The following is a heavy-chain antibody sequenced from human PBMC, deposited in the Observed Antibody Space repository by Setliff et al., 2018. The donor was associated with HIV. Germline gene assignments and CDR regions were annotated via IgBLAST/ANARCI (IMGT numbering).Heavy chain of an antibody. D-gene: IGHD4-4*01. CDR3: AGIGDYSISGVAFHI. CDR1: GFAFSSHN. Sequence: GGSLRLSCSASGFAFSSHNMNWVRQAPGKGLEWVSSISSSSSYIYYADSVKGRFTISRENAKNSLYLQMNSLTAGDTAVYFCAGIGDYSISGVAFHIWGQGTMVTVSS. J-gene: IGHJ3*02. CDR2: ISSSSSYI. V-gene: IGHV3-21*01.